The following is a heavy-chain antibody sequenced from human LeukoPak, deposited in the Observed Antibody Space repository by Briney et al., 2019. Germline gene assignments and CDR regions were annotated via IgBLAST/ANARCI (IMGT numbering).Heavy chain of an antibody. CDR3: ARGWGYYDY. CDR1: GGSISSYY. D-gene: IGHD3-10*01. Sequence: PSETLSLTCTVSGGSISSYYWSWTRQPPGKGLEWIGYIYYSGSTNYNPSLKSRVTTSVDTSKNEFSLKLSSVTAADTAVYYCARGWGYYDYWGQGTLVTVSS. J-gene: IGHJ4*02. CDR2: IYYSGST. V-gene: IGHV4-59*01.